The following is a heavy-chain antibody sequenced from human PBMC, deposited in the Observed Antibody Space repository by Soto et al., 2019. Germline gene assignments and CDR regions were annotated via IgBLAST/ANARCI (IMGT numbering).Heavy chain of an antibody. CDR1: GGSISSSSYY. CDR2: IYYSGST. D-gene: IGHD4-17*01. CDR3: ARLSDNGDYRSPPVLFDY. J-gene: IGHJ4*02. Sequence: SETLSLTCTVSGGSISSSSYYWGWIRQPPGKGLEWIGSIYYSGSTYYNPSLKSRVTISVDTSKNQFSLKLSSVTAADTAVYYCARLSDNGDYRSPPVLFDYWGQGTLVTVSS. V-gene: IGHV4-39*01.